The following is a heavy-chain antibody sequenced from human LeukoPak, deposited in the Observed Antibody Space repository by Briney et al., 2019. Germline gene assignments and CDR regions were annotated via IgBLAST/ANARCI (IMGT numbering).Heavy chain of an antibody. CDR1: GYSFTSYR. CDR2: IYPGDSDT. J-gene: IGHJ4*02. CDR3: ARRRGYTSSWYDY. V-gene: IGHV5-51*01. D-gene: IGHD6-13*01. Sequence: GESLKISCKGSGYSFTSYRIAWVRQMPGKGLEWMGIIYPGDSDTRYSPSFQGQVTISADKSISTAYLQWSSLKASDTAIYYCARRRGYTSSWYDYWGQGTLVTVSS.